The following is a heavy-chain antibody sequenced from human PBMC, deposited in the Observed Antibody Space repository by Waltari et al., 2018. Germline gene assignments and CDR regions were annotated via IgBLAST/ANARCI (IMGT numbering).Heavy chain of an antibody. CDR3: ARDSGRAFDI. CDR1: GFTFSSYA. D-gene: IGHD3-10*01. J-gene: IGHJ3*02. Sequence: QVQLVESGGGVVQPGRSLRLSCAASGFTFSSYAMHWVRQAPGKGLEWVAVISYDGSNKDYADSVKGRFTISRDNSKNTLYLQMNSLRAEDTAVYYCARDSGRAFDIWGQGTMVTVSS. V-gene: IGHV3-30-3*01. CDR2: ISYDGSNK.